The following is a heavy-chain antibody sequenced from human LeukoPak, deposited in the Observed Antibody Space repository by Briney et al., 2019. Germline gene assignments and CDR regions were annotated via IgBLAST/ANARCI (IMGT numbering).Heavy chain of an antibody. J-gene: IGHJ4*02. CDR2: ISGSGGST. CDR3: AKNGPYEVSDALDC. V-gene: IGHV3-23*01. CDR1: GFTFSSYA. Sequence: PGGSLRLSCAASGFTFSSYALSWVRRAPGKGLEWVSAISGSGGSTYYADSVKGRFTISRDNSKNALYLQMNSLRAEDTAVYYCAKNGPYEVSDALDCWGQGTLVTVSS. D-gene: IGHD5-12*01.